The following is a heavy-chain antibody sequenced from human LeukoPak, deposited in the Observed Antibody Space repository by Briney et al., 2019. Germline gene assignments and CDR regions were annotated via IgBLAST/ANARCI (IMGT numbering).Heavy chain of an antibody. J-gene: IGHJ4*02. V-gene: IGHV3-30*18. Sequence: PGGSLRLSCAASGFTVSSYGMHWVRQAPGKGLEWVAVISYDGSNKYYADSVKGRFTISRDNSKNTLYLRMNSLRAEDTAVYYCAKDRVADGYYFDYWGQGTLVTVSS. CDR3: AKDRVADGYYFDY. D-gene: IGHD2-15*01. CDR2: ISYDGSNK. CDR1: GFTVSSYG.